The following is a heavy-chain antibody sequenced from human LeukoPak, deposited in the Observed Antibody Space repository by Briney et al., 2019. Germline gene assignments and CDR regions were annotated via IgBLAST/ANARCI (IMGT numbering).Heavy chain of an antibody. V-gene: IGHV3-48*03. J-gene: IGHJ4*02. CDR1: GFTFSSYE. CDR2: ISSSGSTI. Sequence: GGSLRLSCAASGFTFSSYETNWVRQAPGKGLEWVSYISSSGSTIYYADSVKGRFTISRDNAKNSLYLQMNSLRAEDTAVYYCARGRVPAAADYWGQGTLVTVSS. CDR3: ARGRVPAAADY. D-gene: IGHD2-2*01.